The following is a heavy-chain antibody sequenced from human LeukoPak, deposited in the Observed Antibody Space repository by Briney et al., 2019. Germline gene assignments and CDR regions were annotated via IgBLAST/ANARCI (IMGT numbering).Heavy chain of an antibody. V-gene: IGHV1-69*04. Sequence: GASVKVSCKASGYTFTSYGISWVRQAPGQGLEWMGRIIPIFGIANYAQKFQGRVTITADKSTSTAYMELSSLRSEDTAVYYCARAPDEGSGWYYFDYWGQGTLVTVSS. CDR1: GYTFTSYG. D-gene: IGHD6-19*01. J-gene: IGHJ4*02. CDR2: IIPIFGIA. CDR3: ARAPDEGSGWYYFDY.